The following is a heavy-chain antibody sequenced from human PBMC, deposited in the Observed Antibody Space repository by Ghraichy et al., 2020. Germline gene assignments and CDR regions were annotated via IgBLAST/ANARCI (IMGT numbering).Heavy chain of an antibody. Sequence: GGSLRLSCAASGFTFSSYAMSWVRQAPGKGLEWASSISGSGGSTYYADSVKGRFTISRDNSKNTLYLQMNSLRAEDTAVYYCAKWSMILRQPFDYWGQGTLVTVSS. CDR3: AKWSMILRQPFDY. D-gene: IGHD3-16*01. V-gene: IGHV3-23*01. J-gene: IGHJ4*02. CDR2: ISGSGGST. CDR1: GFTFSSYA.